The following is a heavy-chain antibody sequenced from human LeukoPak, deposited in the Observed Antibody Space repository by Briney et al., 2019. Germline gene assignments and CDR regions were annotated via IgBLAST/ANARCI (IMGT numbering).Heavy chain of an antibody. CDR2: INPNSGGT. Sequence: GASVKVSCKASGYTFTGYYMYRVRQAPGQGLEWMGWINPNSGGTNYAQKFQDRITMSRDTSISTAYMELSSLRSDDTAVYFCARAPGTFDIWGQGTVVTVSS. V-gene: IGHV1-2*02. D-gene: IGHD1-1*01. J-gene: IGHJ3*02. CDR3: ARAPGTFDI. CDR1: GYTFTGYY.